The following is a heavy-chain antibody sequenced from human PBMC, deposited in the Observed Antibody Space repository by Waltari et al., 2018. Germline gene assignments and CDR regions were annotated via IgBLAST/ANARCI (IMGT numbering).Heavy chain of an antibody. CDR1: GGTFSSYA. V-gene: IGHV1-69*08. Sequence: QVQLVQSGAEVKKPGSSVKVSCKASGGTFSSYAISWVRQAPGQGLEWMGRIIPIFGTANYAQKFQGRVTITADKSTSTAYMELSSLRSEDTAVYYCASTSRSQDYSNYDYYYGMDVWGQGTTVTVSS. CDR3: ASTSRSQDYSNYDYYYGMDV. D-gene: IGHD4-4*01. CDR2: IIPIFGTA. J-gene: IGHJ6*02.